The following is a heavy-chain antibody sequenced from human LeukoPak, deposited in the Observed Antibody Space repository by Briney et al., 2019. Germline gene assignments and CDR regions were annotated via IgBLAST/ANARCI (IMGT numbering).Heavy chain of an antibody. J-gene: IGHJ4*02. Sequence: GGSLRLSCAASGFTFSTYSMNWVRQAPGKGLEWVSSISSSSSYLYYADSVKGRFTISRDNAKNSLYLQMNSLRAEDTAVYYCAREYTAMVPYDYWGQGTLVTVSS. V-gene: IGHV3-21*04. CDR2: ISSSSSYL. CDR1: GFTFSTYS. D-gene: IGHD5-18*01. CDR3: AREYTAMVPYDY.